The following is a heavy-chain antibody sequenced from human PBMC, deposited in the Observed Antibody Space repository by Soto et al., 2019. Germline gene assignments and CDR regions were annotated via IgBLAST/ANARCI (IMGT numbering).Heavy chain of an antibody. D-gene: IGHD2-15*01. CDR1: GFTFSSHA. CDR2: ISYDGSNK. Sequence: QVQLVESGGGVVQPGRSLRLSCAASGFTFSSHAMHWVRQAPGKGLEWVAVISYDGSNKYYADSVKGRFTISRDNSKNTLYLQMNSLRAEDTAVYYCARDRTVVTSSFAYWGQGTLVTVSS. V-gene: IGHV3-30-3*01. J-gene: IGHJ4*02. CDR3: ARDRTVVTSSFAY.